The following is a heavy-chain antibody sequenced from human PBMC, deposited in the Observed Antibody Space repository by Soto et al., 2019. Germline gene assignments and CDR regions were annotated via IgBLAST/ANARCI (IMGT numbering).Heavy chain of an antibody. CDR1: GCPFSSYW. Sequence: GGSLRLSCAASGCPFSSYWMSWVRQAPGKGLEWVANIKQDGSEKYYVDSVKGRFTISRDNAKNSLYLQMNSLRAEDTAVYYCARCSVLLWFGELSGPAFDIWGQGTMVTVSS. V-gene: IGHV3-7*01. CDR2: IKQDGSEK. J-gene: IGHJ3*02. D-gene: IGHD3-10*01. CDR3: ARCSVLLWFGELSGPAFDI.